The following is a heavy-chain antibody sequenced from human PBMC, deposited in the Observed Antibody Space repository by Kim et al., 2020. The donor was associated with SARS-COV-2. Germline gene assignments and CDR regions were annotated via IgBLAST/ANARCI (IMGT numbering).Heavy chain of an antibody. J-gene: IGHJ4*02. CDR2: SGTT. CDR3: AITDYGDY. Sequence: SGTTCHNPSLKSRVTISGDTSKNQCSLMLSSVAAADTAVYYCAITDYGDYWGQGTLVTVSS. V-gene: IGHV4-39*01.